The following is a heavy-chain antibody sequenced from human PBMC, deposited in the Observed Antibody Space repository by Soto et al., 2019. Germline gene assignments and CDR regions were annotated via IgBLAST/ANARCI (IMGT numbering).Heavy chain of an antibody. D-gene: IGHD3-10*01. CDR1: GDSFSSYY. CDR2: IFHTGNT. V-gene: IGHV4-59*01. J-gene: IGHJ4*02. CDR3: AALDGALDY. Sequence: PSETLSLTCTVSGDSFSSYYWTWIRQPPGKRLEWVAYIFHTGNTNYNPSLESRVTISVDTSKNQFSLKLRSVTPADTAVYYCAALDGALDYWGPGTLVTVSS.